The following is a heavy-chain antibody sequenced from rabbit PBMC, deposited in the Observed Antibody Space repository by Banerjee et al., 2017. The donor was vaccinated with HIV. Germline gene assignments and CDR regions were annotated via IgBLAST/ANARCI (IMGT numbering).Heavy chain of an antibody. J-gene: IGHJ4*01. Sequence: WVNGRFTISSHNARNTVDLQMNSLTSADTATYFCARNGGMLDYKLWGPGTLVTVS. CDR3: ARNGGMLDYKL. D-gene: IGHD6-1*01. V-gene: IGHV1S8*01.